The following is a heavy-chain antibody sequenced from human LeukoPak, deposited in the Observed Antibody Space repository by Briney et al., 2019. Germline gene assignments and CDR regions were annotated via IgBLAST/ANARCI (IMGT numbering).Heavy chain of an antibody. D-gene: IGHD1-26*01. CDR1: GYTFTGYY. Sequence: GASVTVSCKASGYTFTGYYMHWVRQAPGQGLEWIGWINTNSGGTNYAQKFQGRVTMTRDTSISTAYMELSRLRSDDTAVYYCARGWGSGSYFDYWGQGTLVTVSS. CDR3: ARGWGSGSYFDY. V-gene: IGHV1-2*02. J-gene: IGHJ4*02. CDR2: INTNSGGT.